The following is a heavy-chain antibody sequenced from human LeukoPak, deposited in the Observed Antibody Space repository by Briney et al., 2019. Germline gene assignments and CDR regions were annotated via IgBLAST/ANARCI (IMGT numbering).Heavy chain of an antibody. CDR1: GYTFTGYY. V-gene: IGHV3-30*02. CDR3: AKEYDILTGYYAFDI. CDR2: IRYDGSNK. J-gene: IGHJ3*02. D-gene: IGHD3-9*01. Sequence: SCKASGYTFTGYYMHWVRQAPGKGLEWVAFIRYDGSNKYYADSVKGRFTISRDNSKNTLYLQMNSLRAEDTAVYYCAKEYDILTGYYAFDIWGQGTMVTVSS.